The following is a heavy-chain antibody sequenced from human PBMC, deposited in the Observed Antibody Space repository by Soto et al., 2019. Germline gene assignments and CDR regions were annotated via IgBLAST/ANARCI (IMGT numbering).Heavy chain of an antibody. CDR1: GGSISSSNW. D-gene: IGHD3-10*01. CDR3: ARLRITMVRGARGYYYYGMDV. CDR2: IYHSGST. Sequence: TSETLSLTCAVSGGSISSSNWWSWVRQPPGKGLEWIGEIYHSGSTNYNPSLKSRVTISVDKSKNQLSLKLSSVTAADTAVYYCARLRITMVRGARGYYYYGMDVWGQGTTVTVSS. V-gene: IGHV4-4*02. J-gene: IGHJ6*02.